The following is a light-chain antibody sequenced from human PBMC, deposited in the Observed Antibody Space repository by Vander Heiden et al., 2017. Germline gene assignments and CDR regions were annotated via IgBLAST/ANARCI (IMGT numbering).Light chain of an antibody. Sequence: QSVLTQPPSVSGAPGQRVTISCTGSSSNIGEGYDVKWYQQLPGTAPKLLIYGNINRPSGVRDRFSGSKSGTSASLAITGLQEEDEADYYCQSYDSSLSSVVFGGGTKLTVL. V-gene: IGLV1-40*01. CDR1: SSNIGEGYD. CDR2: GNI. CDR3: QSYDSSLSSVV. J-gene: IGLJ2*01.